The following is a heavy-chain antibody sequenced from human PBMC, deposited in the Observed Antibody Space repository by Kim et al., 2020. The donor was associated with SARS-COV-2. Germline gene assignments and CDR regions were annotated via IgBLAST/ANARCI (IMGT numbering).Heavy chain of an antibody. V-gene: IGHV4-34*01. CDR2: INHSGST. CDR3: ARGLYSLYYFDY. CDR1: GGSFSGYY. Sequence: SETLSLTCAVYGGSFSGYYWSWIRQPPGKGLEWIGEINHSGSTNYNPSLKSRVTISVDTSKNQFSLKLSSVTAADTAVYYCARGLYSLYYFDYWGQGTLVTVSS. D-gene: IGHD3-16*02. J-gene: IGHJ4*02.